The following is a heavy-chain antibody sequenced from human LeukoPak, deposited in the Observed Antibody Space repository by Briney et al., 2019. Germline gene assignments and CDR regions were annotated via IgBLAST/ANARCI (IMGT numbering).Heavy chain of an antibody. CDR3: AREAQQVVKGYYYYSMDV. Sequence: GGSLRLSCAASGFTFSSCEMNWVRQAPGKGLEWVSYISSSGSTIYYADSVKGRFTISRDNAENSLHLQMNSLRDDDTAVYYCAREAQQVVKGYYYYSMDVWGKGTTVIVSS. CDR2: ISSSGSTI. V-gene: IGHV3-48*03. CDR1: GFTFSSCE. J-gene: IGHJ6*03. D-gene: IGHD6-13*01.